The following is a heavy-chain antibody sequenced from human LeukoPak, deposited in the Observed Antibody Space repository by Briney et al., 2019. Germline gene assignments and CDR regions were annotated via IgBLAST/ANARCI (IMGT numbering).Heavy chain of an antibody. Sequence: PSETLSLTCTVSGGSISSYYWSWIRQPPGKGLEWIGYIYYSGSTNYNPSLKSRVTISVDTSKNQFSLKLSSVTAADTAVYYCARIRGYSGYAIFDYWGQGTLVTVSS. V-gene: IGHV4-59*01. CDR3: ARIRGYSGYAIFDY. CDR1: GGSISSYY. CDR2: IYYSGST. D-gene: IGHD5-12*01. J-gene: IGHJ4*02.